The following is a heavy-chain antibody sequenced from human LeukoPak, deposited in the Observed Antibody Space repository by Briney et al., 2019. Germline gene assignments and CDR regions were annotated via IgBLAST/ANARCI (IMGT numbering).Heavy chain of an antibody. CDR1: GFTFSSNW. CDR3: ARIGGIAVAGSVHWYFDL. CDR2: IKHDGSEK. D-gene: IGHD6-19*01. V-gene: IGHV3-7*04. J-gene: IGHJ2*01. Sequence: GGSLRLSCEASGFTFSSNWMSWVRQAPGKGLEWVANIKHDGSEKYYMDSVKGRFSISRDDAKNSLYLHMNTLRAEDTAVYYCARIGGIAVAGSVHWYFDLWGRGTLVTVSS.